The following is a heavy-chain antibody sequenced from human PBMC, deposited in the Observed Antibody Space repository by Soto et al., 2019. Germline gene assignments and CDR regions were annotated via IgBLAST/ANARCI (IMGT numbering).Heavy chain of an antibody. CDR3: ATESGSTYGYFDH. Sequence: TLTLTCTVSGGSVTSDEDYWTWIRESPGKGLEWIGYISNSGSTGYNPSLKTRLSMSVDRSKNQFTLRLTSVTAADTAVYFCATESGSTYGYFDHWGQGTQVTVSS. D-gene: IGHD5-18*01. J-gene: IGHJ4*02. CDR1: GGSVTSDEDY. V-gene: IGHV4-30-4*01. CDR2: ISNSGST.